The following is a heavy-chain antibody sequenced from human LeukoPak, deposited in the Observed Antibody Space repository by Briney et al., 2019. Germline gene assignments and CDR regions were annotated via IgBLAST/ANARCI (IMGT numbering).Heavy chain of an antibody. CDR1: GGSISSGGYY. CDR2: IYHSGST. J-gene: IGHJ4*02. Sequence: SETLSLTCAGSGGSISSGGYYWSWIRQPPGKGLEWIGYIYHSGSTYYNPSLKSRVTISVDRSKNQFSLKLSSVTAADTAVYYCARGAGSGSFHFDYWGQGTLVTVSS. D-gene: IGHD3-10*01. CDR3: ARGAGSGSFHFDY. V-gene: IGHV4-30-2*01.